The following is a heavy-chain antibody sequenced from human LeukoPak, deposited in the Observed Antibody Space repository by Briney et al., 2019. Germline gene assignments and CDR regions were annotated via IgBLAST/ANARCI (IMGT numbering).Heavy chain of an antibody. Sequence: GGSLRLSCAASGFTFSSYNMNWVRQAPGKGLEWVSYITSSSTTIYYADSVKGRITISRDNAQNSLYLQMNSLRAEDTAVYYCARGSMDVWGQGTTVTVSS. V-gene: IGHV3-48*01. CDR1: GFTFSSYN. CDR3: ARGSMDV. CDR2: ITSSSTTI. J-gene: IGHJ6*02.